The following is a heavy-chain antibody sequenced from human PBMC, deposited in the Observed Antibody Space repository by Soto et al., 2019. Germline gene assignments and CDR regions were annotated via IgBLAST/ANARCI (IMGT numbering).Heavy chain of an antibody. J-gene: IGHJ6*02. CDR1: GGTFSSYA. Sequence: QVQLVQSGAEVKKPGSSVKVSCKASGGTFSSYAISWVRQAPGQGLEWTGGIIPIFGTANYAQKFQGRVTITADESTSTAYMELSSLRSEDTAVYYCARGAVVPAATYYYYGMDVWGQGTTVTVSS. V-gene: IGHV1-69*01. CDR2: IIPIFGTA. CDR3: ARGAVVPAATYYYYGMDV. D-gene: IGHD2-2*01.